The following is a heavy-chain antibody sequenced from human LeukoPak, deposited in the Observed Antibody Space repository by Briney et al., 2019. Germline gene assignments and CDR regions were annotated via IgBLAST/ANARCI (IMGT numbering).Heavy chain of an antibody. J-gene: IGHJ4*02. V-gene: IGHV3-11*04. Sequence: GGALRLSCAASGFTFSDHYRTWIRQAPGKGLEGVSYISSTGSTIYYGDSVKGRFTISRDNAKNSLYLQMNSLSAEDTAVYYCARDGGTLTSRFDYWGQGTLVTVSS. CDR2: ISSTGSTI. D-gene: IGHD4-11*01. CDR1: GFTFSDHY. CDR3: ARDGGTLTSRFDY.